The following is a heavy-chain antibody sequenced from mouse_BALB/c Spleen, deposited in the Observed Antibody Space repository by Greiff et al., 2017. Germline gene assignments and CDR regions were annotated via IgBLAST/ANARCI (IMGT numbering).Heavy chain of an antibody. Sequence: DVKLQESGGGLVKPGGSLKLSCAASGFAFSSYDMSWVRQTPEKRLEWVAYISSGGGSTYYPDTVKGRFTISRDNAKNTLYLQMSSLKSEDTAMYYCARHRQYYFDYWGQGTTLTVSS. CDR1: GFAFSSYD. V-gene: IGHV5-12-1*01. CDR3: ARHRQYYFDY. D-gene: IGHD6-1*01. J-gene: IGHJ2*01. CDR2: ISSGGGST.